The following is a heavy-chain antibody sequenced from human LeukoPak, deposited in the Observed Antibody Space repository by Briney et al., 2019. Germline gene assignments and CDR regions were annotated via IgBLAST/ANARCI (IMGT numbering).Heavy chain of an antibody. CDR3: ARDMVPPTYVI. CDR2: ISSSSSYI. CDR1: GFTFSSYS. J-gene: IGHJ3*02. V-gene: IGHV3-21*01. Sequence: GGSLRLSCAASGFTFSSYSMNGARRPPGRGLEWLSSISSSSSYIYYADSVKGRFTISRDNAKNSLYLQMNSLRAEDTAVYYCARDMVPPTYVIWGQGTMVTVSS. D-gene: IGHD3-10*01.